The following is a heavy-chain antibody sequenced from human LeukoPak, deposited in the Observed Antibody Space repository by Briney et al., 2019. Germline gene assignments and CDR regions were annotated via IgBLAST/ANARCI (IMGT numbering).Heavy chain of an antibody. CDR2: IYYSGST. J-gene: IGHJ5*02. D-gene: IGHD2-2*01. V-gene: IGHV4-31*03. CDR1: GGSISSGGYY. Sequence: SETLSLTYTVSGGSISSGGYYWSWIRQHPGKGLEWIGYIYYSGSTYYNPSLKSRVTISVDTSKNQFSLKLSSVTAADTAVYYCARVGTRYCSSTSCYGWFDPWGQGTLVTVSS. CDR3: ARVGTRYCSSTSCYGWFDP.